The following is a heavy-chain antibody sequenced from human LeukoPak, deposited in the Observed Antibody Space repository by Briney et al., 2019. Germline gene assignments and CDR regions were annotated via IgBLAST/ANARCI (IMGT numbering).Heavy chain of an antibody. CDR3: AKGSKAVVFTRDHYMDV. V-gene: IGHV3-30*04. CDR2: IAYDGGKK. CDR1: GFMFSRYS. D-gene: IGHD3-22*01. Sequence: GGSLRLSCAASGFMFSRYSMHWVRQAPGKGLEWVGIIAYDGGKKYYGESVEGRFTSSRDNSKSTLYLQMNSLRAEDTAVYYCAKGSKAVVFTRDHYMDVWGKGTTVTFSS. J-gene: IGHJ6*03.